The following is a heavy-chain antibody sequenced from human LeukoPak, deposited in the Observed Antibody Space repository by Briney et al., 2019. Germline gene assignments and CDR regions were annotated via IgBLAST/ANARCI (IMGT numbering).Heavy chain of an antibody. V-gene: IGHV3-30*18. J-gene: IGHJ6*02. CDR1: GFTFSSYG. CDR2: ISYDGSNK. D-gene: IGHD2-2*02. Sequence: GGSLRLSCAASGFTFSSYGMHWVRQAPGKGLEWVAVISYDGSNKYYADSVKGRFTISRDNSKNTLYLQMNSLRAEDTAVYYCAKEGSYCSSTSCYSSEGMDVWGQGTTVTVSS. CDR3: AKEGSYCSSTSCYSSEGMDV.